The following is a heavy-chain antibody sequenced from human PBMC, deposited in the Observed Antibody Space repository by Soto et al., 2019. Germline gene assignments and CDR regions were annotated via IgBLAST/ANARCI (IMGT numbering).Heavy chain of an antibody. CDR3: ARDLVGATTFDYYYYGMDV. V-gene: IGHV4-4*07. CDR1: GGSISSYY. Sequence: SLTCTVSGGSISSYYWSWIRQPAGKGLEWIGRIYTSGSTNYNPSLKSRVTMSVDTSKNQFSLKLSSVTAADTAVYYCARDLVGATTFDYYYYGMDVWGQGTTVTVSS. D-gene: IGHD1-26*01. J-gene: IGHJ6*02. CDR2: IYTSGST.